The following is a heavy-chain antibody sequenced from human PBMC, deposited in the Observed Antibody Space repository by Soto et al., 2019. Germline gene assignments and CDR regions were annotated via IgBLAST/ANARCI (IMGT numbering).Heavy chain of an antibody. CDR1: GGSFSGYY. CDR2: INHSGST. V-gene: IGHV4-34*01. Sequence: QVQLQQWGAGLLKPSETLSLTCAVYGGSFSGYYWSWIRQPPGKGLEWIGEINHSGSTNYNPSLKSRVTISVDTSKNQFSLKLSSVTAADTAVYYCARVVVVAATGWFDPWGQGTLVTVSS. J-gene: IGHJ5*02. D-gene: IGHD2-15*01. CDR3: ARVVVVAATGWFDP.